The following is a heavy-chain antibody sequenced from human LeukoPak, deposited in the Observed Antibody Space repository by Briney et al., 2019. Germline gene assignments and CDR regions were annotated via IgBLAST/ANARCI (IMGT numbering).Heavy chain of an antibody. J-gene: IGHJ4*02. CDR1: GFSFSDYY. V-gene: IGHV3-11*04. Sequence: PGGSLRLSCAASGFSFSDYYMSWIRQAPGRGLEWISYISNTASWIRYADSVKGRFTISRDNSKNTLYLQMNSLRAEDTAVYYCASGDDMDSSGWYGFDYWGQGTLVTVSS. D-gene: IGHD6-19*01. CDR3: ASGDDMDSSGWYGFDY. CDR2: ISNTASWI.